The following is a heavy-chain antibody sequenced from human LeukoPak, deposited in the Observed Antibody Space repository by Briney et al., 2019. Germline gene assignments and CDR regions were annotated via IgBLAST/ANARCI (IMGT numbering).Heavy chain of an antibody. J-gene: IGHJ3*02. CDR2: IYYSGST. D-gene: IGHD5-18*01. CDR3: ARRGYSYADAFDI. Sequence: TSETLSLTCTVSGGSISGYYWYWIRQPPGKGLEWIGSIYYSGSTNYNPSLKSRVTISVDTSKNQFSLKLSSVTAADTAVYYCARRGYSYADAFDIWGQGTMVTVSP. CDR1: GGSISGYY. V-gene: IGHV4-59*08.